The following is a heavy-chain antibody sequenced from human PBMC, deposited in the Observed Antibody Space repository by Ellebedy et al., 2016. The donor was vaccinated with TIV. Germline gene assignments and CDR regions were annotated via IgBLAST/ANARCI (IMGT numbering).Heavy chain of an antibody. J-gene: IGHJ5*02. D-gene: IGHD2-15*01. CDR1: EFTFSTYH. CDR3: ARDLEGGYAFAS. Sequence: GESLKISCAASEFTFSTYHMHWVRQAPGKGLEWVAVIWYDGTAKFYAESVKGRFTISRDNSKNTLYLQMNSLRAEDTAVYYCARDLEGGYAFASWGQGTLVTVSS. V-gene: IGHV3-33*01. CDR2: IWYDGTAK.